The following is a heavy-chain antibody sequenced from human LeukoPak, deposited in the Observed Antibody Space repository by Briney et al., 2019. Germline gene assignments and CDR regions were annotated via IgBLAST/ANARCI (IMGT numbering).Heavy chain of an antibody. J-gene: IGHJ4*02. V-gene: IGHV3-21*01. Sequence: GGSLRLSCAASGFTFSSYSMNWVRQAPGKGLEWVSSISSSSSYIYYADSVKGRLTISRDNAKNSLYLQMNSLRAEDTAVYYCARVPYCSTSCYAFDYWGQGTLVTVSS. CDR1: GFTFSSYS. CDR2: ISSSSSYI. CDR3: ARVPYCSTSCYAFDY. D-gene: IGHD2-2*01.